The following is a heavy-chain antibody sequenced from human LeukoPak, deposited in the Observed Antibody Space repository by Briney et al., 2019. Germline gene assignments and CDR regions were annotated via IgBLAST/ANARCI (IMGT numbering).Heavy chain of an antibody. V-gene: IGHV3-33*01. J-gene: IGHJ4*02. CDR2: IWNDGSHK. D-gene: IGHD4-17*01. CDR1: GFTFSNFG. Sequence: TGGSLRLSCAASGFTFSNFGLYWVRQPPGKGLEWVALIWNDGSHKYYDDSVKDRFTISRDNSQSTLHLQMNNLRAEDPAFYYCARDSDEYGDSHIDYWGQGTLVTVSS. CDR3: ARDSDEYGDSHIDY.